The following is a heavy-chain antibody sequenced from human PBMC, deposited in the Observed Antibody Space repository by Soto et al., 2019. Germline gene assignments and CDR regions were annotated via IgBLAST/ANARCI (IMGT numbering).Heavy chain of an antibody. V-gene: IGHV3-48*03. D-gene: IGHD4-17*01. CDR3: ARDGYGDPYFYYGLDV. J-gene: IGHJ6*02. CDR1: GFAFGFYE. Sequence: PGGSLRLSCAASGFAFGFYEMTWVRQAPGKGLEWVSYIKTSGETKYYADSVKGRFTISRDNARNSLYLQMNSLRAEDTAVYYCARDGYGDPYFYYGLDVWGQGTTVTV. CDR2: IKTSGETK.